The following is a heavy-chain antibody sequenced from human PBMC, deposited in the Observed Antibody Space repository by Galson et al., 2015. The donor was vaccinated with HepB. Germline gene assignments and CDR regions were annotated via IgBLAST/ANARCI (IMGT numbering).Heavy chain of an antibody. Sequence: SLRLSCAASGFTFSRYSMNWVRQAPGKGLEWVSVIWGSGSTIYYADSVKGRFTISRDNSKNTVYLQVNSLRVEDTAVYYCAKDYSPDSGYDIDDWGQGTLVTVSS. V-gene: IGHV3-23*01. J-gene: IGHJ4*02. CDR3: AKDYSPDSGYDIDD. CDR2: IWGSGSTI. CDR1: GFTFSRYS. D-gene: IGHD5-12*01.